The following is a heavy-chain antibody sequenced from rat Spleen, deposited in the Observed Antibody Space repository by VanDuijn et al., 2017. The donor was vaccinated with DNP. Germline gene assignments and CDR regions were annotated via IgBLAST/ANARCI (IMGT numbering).Heavy chain of an antibody. V-gene: IGHV5-31*01. J-gene: IGHJ4*01. D-gene: IGHD1-12*02. CDR2: ITSSGGSI. CDR1: GFTFKNYW. CDR3: ARHEDYDGTYYYYAMDA. Sequence: EVQLVESGGDLVQPGRSLKLSCVASGFTFKNYWMTWIRQVPGRGLEWVASITSSGGSIYYPDSVKGRFSISRDNAKSTLYLQMDSLRSEDTATYYCARHEDYDGTYYYYAMDAWGQGTSVTVSS.